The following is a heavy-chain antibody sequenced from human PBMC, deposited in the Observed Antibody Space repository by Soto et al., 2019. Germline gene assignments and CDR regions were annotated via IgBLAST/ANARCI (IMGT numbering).Heavy chain of an antibody. D-gene: IGHD5-12*01. CDR3: ARGGLRKKYNWFDP. CDR1: GGSFSGYS. J-gene: IGHJ5*02. CDR2: INHSGST. Sequence: QVQLQQWGAGLLKTSETLSLTCAVYGGSFSGYSWCWIRQPPGTGLEWIGEINHSGSTNYNPSLKSRVTISVDTSKNQFSLKLSSVTAADTAVYYCARGGLRKKYNWFDPWGQGTLVTVSS. V-gene: IGHV4-34*01.